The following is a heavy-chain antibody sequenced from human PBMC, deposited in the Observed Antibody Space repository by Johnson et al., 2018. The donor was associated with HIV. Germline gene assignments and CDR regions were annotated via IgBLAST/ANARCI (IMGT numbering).Heavy chain of an antibody. D-gene: IGHD6-13*01. CDR2: ISSSGRST. CDR1: GFTFSTYG. J-gene: IGHJ3*02. Sequence: EVQLVESGGGVVQPGRSLRLSCAASGFTFSTYGMHWIRQAPGKGLEWVSHISSSGRSTYYADSVKGRFTISRDNAKNSLYLQMNSLRAEDTAVYYCARIAAAAIDAFDIWGQGTMVTVSS. CDR3: ARIAAAAIDAFDI. V-gene: IGHV3-48*04.